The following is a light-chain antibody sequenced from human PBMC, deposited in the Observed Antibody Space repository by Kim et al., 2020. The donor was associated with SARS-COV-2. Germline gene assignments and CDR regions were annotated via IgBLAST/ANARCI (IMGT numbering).Light chain of an antibody. J-gene: IGLJ1*01. Sequence: PGQTASITCSGDKLGDKYASWYQQKPGQSPVVVIFRDNRRPSGIPERFSGSNSGNTATLTISGTQAMDEADYYCQAWDSSIYVFGTGTKVTVL. CDR1: KLGDKY. V-gene: IGLV3-1*01. CDR2: RDN. CDR3: QAWDSSIYV.